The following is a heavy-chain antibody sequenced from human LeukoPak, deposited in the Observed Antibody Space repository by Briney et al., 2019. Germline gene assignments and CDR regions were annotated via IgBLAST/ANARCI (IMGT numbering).Heavy chain of an antibody. J-gene: IGHJ4*02. CDR1: GDSVSSNSAA. CDR3: AGSPVLWWRLLFGWY. V-gene: IGHV6-1*01. Sequence: SQTLSLTCAISGDSVSSNSAAWNWIRQSPSRGLEWLGRTYYRSKWYNDYAVSVKSRITINPDTSKNQFSLQLNSVTPEDTAVYYCAGSPVLWWRLLFGWYWGQGTLVTVSS. D-gene: IGHD2-21*02. CDR2: TYYRSKWYN.